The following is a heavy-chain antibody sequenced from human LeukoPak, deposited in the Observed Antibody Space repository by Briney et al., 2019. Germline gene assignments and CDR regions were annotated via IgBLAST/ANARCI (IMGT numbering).Heavy chain of an antibody. CDR2: VFYIGST. CDR3: ARQDSSGWLFDH. CDR1: GGSISGYY. V-gene: IGHV4-59*01. Sequence: SETLSLTCTVSGGSISGYYWTWIRQPPGKGLEWIGYVFYIGSTNYNPSLQSRVTISLETSKNQFSLRLTSVTAADTAVYHCARQDSSGWLFDHWGQGTLVTVSS. J-gene: IGHJ4*02. D-gene: IGHD6-19*01.